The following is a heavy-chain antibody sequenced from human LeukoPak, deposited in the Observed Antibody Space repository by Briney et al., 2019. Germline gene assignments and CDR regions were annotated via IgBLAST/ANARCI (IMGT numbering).Heavy chain of an antibody. V-gene: IGHV3-48*03. CDR2: ISNSATAI. J-gene: IGHJ1*01. D-gene: IGHD5-18*01. CDR1: GFTFSSYE. Sequence: GGALTLSCAGSGFTFSSYEMKGVRQAPGKEVEGVSCISNSATAIYYADSVNGRFTLSRDNAKRSLYLQMTSLRAADTAVYYCARAGYSMDTEYFQHWGQGTLVTVSS. CDR3: ARAGYSMDTEYFQH.